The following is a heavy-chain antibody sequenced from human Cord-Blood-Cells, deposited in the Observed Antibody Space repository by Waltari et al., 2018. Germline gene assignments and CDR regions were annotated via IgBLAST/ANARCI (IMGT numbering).Heavy chain of an antibody. V-gene: IGHV3-49*04. J-gene: IGHJ6*02. CDR2: IRSKAYGGTT. CDR1: GFTFGDYA. D-gene: IGHD6-13*01. Sequence: EVQLVESGGGLVQPGRSLRLSCTASGFTFGDYAMSWVRQAPGKGLEWVGFIRSKAYGGTTEYAASVKGRFTISRDDSKSIAYLQMNSLKTEDTAVYYCTRDGWYSSSWYYYYGMDVWGQGTTVTVSS. CDR3: TRDGWYSSSWYYYYGMDV.